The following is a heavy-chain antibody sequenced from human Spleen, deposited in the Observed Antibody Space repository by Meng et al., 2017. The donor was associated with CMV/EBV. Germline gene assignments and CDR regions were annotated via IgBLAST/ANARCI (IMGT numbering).Heavy chain of an antibody. J-gene: IGHJ3*02. V-gene: IGHV5-51*01. D-gene: IGHD3-22*01. CDR2: IYPDDSDT. Sequence: GESLKISCKGSGYSFSDYSIGWVRQMPGKGLEWMGIIYPDDSDTKYSPSFQGQVTISADKSISTAYLQWSSLKASDTAMYYCAKLVGGYYDVTRDAFDIWGQGTMVTVSS. CDR1: GYSFSDYS. CDR3: AKLVGGYYDVTRDAFDI.